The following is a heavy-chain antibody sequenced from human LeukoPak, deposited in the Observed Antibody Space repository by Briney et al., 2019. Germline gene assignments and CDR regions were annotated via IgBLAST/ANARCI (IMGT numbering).Heavy chain of an antibody. CDR1: GFTFSDYY. V-gene: IGHV3-11*06. Sequence: GGSLRLSCAASGFTFSDYYMSWIRQAPGKGLEWVSFISSSGSYTHYADSVKGRFTISRDNAKNSLYLQMNSLRDEDTAVYYCARGITAALRSAFDIWGQGTKVTVSS. D-gene: IGHD6-25*01. CDR3: ARGITAALRSAFDI. CDR2: ISSSGSYT. J-gene: IGHJ3*02.